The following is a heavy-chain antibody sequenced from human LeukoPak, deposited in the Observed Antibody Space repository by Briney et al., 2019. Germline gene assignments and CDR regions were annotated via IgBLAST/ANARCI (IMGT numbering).Heavy chain of an antibody. CDR2: IYTSGST. D-gene: IGHD6-19*01. Sequence: SETLSLTCTVSGGSISSHYWSWIRQPPGKGLEWIGYIYTSGSTNYNPSLKSRVTISVDTSKNQFSLKLSSVTAADTAVYYCARARDYSSGWNNWFDPWGQGTLVTVSS. J-gene: IGHJ5*02. CDR1: GGSISSHY. CDR3: ARARDYSSGWNNWFDP. V-gene: IGHV4-4*09.